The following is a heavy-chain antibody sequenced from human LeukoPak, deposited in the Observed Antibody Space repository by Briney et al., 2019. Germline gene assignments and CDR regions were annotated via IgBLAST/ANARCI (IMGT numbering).Heavy chain of an antibody. D-gene: IGHD3-9*01. J-gene: IGHJ4*02. CDR2: IYYSGST. Sequence: AETLSLTCTVSGGSISSSSYYWGWIRQPPGKGLEWIGSIYYSGSTYYNPSLKSRVTISVDTSKNQCSLKLSSVTAADTAVYYCARYMYDILTGQLTYYFDYWGQGTLVTVSS. V-gene: IGHV4-39*01. CDR1: GGSISSSSYY. CDR3: ARYMYDILTGQLTYYFDY.